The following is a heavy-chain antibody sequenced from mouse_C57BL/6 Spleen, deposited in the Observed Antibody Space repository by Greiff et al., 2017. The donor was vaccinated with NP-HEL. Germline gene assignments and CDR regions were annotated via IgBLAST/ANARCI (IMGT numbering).Heavy chain of an antibody. V-gene: IGHV5-4*01. J-gene: IGHJ3*01. CDR1: GFTFSSYA. D-gene: IGHD2-4*01. Sequence: EVKLMESGGGLVKPGGSLKLSCAASGFTFSSYAMSWVRQTPEKRLEWVATISDGGSYTYYPDNVKGRFTISRDNAKNNLYLQMSHLKSEDTAMYYCAREAYDYAWFAYWGQGTLVTVSA. CDR3: AREAYDYAWFAY. CDR2: ISDGGSYT.